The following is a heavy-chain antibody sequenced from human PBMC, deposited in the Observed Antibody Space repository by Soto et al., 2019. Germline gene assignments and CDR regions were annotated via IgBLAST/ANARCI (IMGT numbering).Heavy chain of an antibody. CDR3: AKDTIFGAAFYYYGMDV. CDR2: ISYDGSNK. J-gene: IGHJ6*02. V-gene: IGHV3-30*18. Sequence: SLRLSCAASGFTFSNYGMHWVRQAPGKGLEWVAVISYDGSNKYYTDSVKGRFTISRDTSKNTLYLQMNSLRAEDTAVYYCAKDTIFGAAFYYYGMDVWGQGTTVTVSS. D-gene: IGHD3-3*01. CDR1: GFTFSNYG.